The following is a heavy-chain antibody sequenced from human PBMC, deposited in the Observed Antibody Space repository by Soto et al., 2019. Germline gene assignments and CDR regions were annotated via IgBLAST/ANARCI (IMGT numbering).Heavy chain of an antibody. CDR1: GYTFTGCY. CDR2: INPNSGGT. CDR3: ASSPATAMVGAYYHYGMDV. V-gene: IGHV1-2*04. D-gene: IGHD5-18*01. Sequence: ASVKVSCKASGYTFTGCYMRWVRQAPGQGLEWMGWINPNSGGTNYAQKFQGWVTMTRDTSISTAYMELSRLRSDDTAVYYCASSPATAMVGAYYHYGMDVWGQGPTVTVSS. J-gene: IGHJ6*02.